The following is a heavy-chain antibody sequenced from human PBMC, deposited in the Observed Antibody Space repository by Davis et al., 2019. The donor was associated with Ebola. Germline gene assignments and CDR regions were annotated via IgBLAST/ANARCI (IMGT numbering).Heavy chain of an antibody. V-gene: IGHV3-73*01. CDR1: GFTFSGSA. J-gene: IGHJ4*02. CDR3: TSSSWYGAEDY. D-gene: IGHD6-13*01. CDR2: IRSKANSYAT. Sequence: GGSLRLSCAASGFTFSGSAIHWVRQASGKGLEWVGRIRSKANSYATAYAASVKGRFTISRDDSKNTAYLQMNSLKTEDTAVYYCTSSSWYGAEDYWGQGTLVTVSS.